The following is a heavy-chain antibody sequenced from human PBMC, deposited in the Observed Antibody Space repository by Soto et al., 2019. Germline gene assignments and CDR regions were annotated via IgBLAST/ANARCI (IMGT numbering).Heavy chain of an antibody. D-gene: IGHD1-7*01. Sequence: PSETLSLTCTVSGYSVTSGSYWGWFRQPPEKGLEWIGGVYLSGHTYHNPSLMSRVTISIDTSKNQFSLKLTSVTAADTAVYYCARARIVVSGTIVDFWGLGTLVTVSS. CDR2: VYLSGHT. CDR1: GYSVTSGSY. CDR3: ARARIVVSGTIVDF. V-gene: IGHV4-38-2*02. J-gene: IGHJ4*02.